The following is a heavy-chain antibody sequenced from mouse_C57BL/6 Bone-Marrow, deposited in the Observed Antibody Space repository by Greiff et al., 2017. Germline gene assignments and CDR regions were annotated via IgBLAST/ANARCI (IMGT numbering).Heavy chain of an antibody. J-gene: IGHJ4*01. Sequence: VKLMESGPGLVQPSQSLSITCTVSGFSLTGYGVHWVRQSPGKGLEWLGVIWSGGSTDYNAAFISRLSISKDNSKSQVFFKMNSLQADDTAIYYCARKGLLLLAMDYWGQGTSVTVSS. D-gene: IGHD3-1*01. CDR1: GFSLTGYG. CDR3: ARKGLLLLAMDY. CDR2: IWSGGST. V-gene: IGHV2-2*01.